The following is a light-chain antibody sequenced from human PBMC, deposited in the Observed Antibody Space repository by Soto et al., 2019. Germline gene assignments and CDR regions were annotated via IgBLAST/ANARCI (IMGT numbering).Light chain of an antibody. V-gene: IGKV3-20*01. J-gene: IGKJ3*01. CDR3: QHYGTSAL. Sequence: EIVLTQSPGTLSLSPGERATLSCRASESVSDSYLAWYQQKPGQAPRLLIYVSSRATGIPDRFSGSGSGTDFTLSISSLEPEDFAVYYCQHYGTSALFGPGTKVEIK. CDR1: ESVSDSY. CDR2: VS.